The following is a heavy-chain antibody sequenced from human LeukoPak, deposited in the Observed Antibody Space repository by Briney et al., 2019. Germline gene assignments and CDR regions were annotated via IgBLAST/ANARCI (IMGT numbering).Heavy chain of an antibody. CDR2: INPSGGST. CDR3: ARDLINYYDSSGYGWFDP. J-gene: IGHJ5*02. D-gene: IGHD3-22*01. Sequence: ASVKVSCKASGCTFTSYYMHWVRQAPGQGLEWMGIINPSGGSTSYAQKFQGRVTMTRDTSTSTVYMELSSLRSEDTAVYYCARDLINYYDSSGYGWFDPWGQGTLVTVSS. CDR1: GCTFTSYY. V-gene: IGHV1-46*03.